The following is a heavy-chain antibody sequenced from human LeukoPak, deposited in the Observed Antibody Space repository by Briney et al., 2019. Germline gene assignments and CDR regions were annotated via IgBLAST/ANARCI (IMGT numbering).Heavy chain of an antibody. CDR3: VRESDVWSGPGIGRPLDV. CDR2: IKEDGSDK. CDR1: GFTFSNSW. J-gene: IGHJ6*04. D-gene: IGHD3-3*01. Sequence: GGSLRLSCLASGFTFSNSWMTWVRQAPGRGLEWVANIKEDGSDKQYVDSVRGRFTISRDNAKNSVSLQMDGLRAEDTAVYHCVRESDVWSGPGIGRPLDVWGKGTTATVSS. V-gene: IGHV3-7*01.